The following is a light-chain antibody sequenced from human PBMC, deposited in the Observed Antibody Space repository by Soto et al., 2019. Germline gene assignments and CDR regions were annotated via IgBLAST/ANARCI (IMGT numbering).Light chain of an antibody. CDR2: GAS. CDR3: QQYNSWPPLT. Sequence: EIVMTQSPATLSVSPGERATVSCRASQSVRANVAWYQQKPGQAPRLLIYGASTRATGVPARFSGSGSGTEFTLTISSLQSEDFALSYCQQYNSWPPLTFGGGTKVEIK. J-gene: IGKJ4*01. CDR1: QSVRAN. V-gene: IGKV3-15*01.